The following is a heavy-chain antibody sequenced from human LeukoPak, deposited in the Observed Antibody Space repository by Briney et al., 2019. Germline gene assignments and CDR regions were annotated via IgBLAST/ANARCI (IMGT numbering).Heavy chain of an antibody. CDR3: ARWSCEYGSGSKFDY. J-gene: IGHJ4*02. Sequence: PSGTLSLTCAVSGASITSNNWWSWVRQPPGKGLEWIGEIYHGGSTNYNPSLKSRVTISVDKSKNQFSLKLSSVTAADTAVYYRARWSCEYGSGSKFDYWGQGTLVTVSS. CDR1: GASITSNNW. CDR2: IYHGGST. D-gene: IGHD3-10*01. V-gene: IGHV4-4*02.